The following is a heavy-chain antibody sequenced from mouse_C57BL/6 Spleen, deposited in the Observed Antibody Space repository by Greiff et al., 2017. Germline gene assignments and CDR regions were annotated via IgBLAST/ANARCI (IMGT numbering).Heavy chain of an antibody. Sequence: QVQLQQPGAELVKPGASVKLSCKASGYTFTSYWMQWVKQRPGQGLEWIGEIDPSDSYTNYNQKFKGKATLTVDTSSSPAYMQLSSLTSEDSAVYYCARRGGPLLDWGQGTLVTVSA. J-gene: IGHJ3*01. CDR2: IDPSDSYT. D-gene: IGHD2-1*01. V-gene: IGHV1-50*01. CDR1: GYTFTSYW. CDR3: ARRGGPLLD.